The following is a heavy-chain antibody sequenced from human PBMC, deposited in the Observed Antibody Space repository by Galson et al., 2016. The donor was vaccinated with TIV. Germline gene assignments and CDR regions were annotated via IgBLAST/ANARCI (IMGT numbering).Heavy chain of an antibody. CDR1: GGSLSGYF. Sequence: ETLSLTCAVSGGSLSGYFWTWIRQAPGKGLEWIGEISHSGYARHNPSLESRVTLSIDTSKSQSSLQLSSVTAADTAVYYCAREFYDVLTGPINFYYGMDIWGQGTTVTVS. J-gene: IGHJ6*02. CDR3: AREFYDVLTGPINFYYGMDI. CDR2: ISHSGYA. D-gene: IGHD3-9*01. V-gene: IGHV4-34*01.